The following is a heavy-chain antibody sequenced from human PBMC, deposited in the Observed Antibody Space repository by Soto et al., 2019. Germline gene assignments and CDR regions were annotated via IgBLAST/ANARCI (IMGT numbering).Heavy chain of an antibody. CDR3: ARGHHGMDV. J-gene: IGHJ6*02. Sequence: GGSLRLSCAASGFTFSYYYMSWIRQAPGKGLEWVSYISSSSSYTNNADSVKGRFTTSRDNAKNSLYLQMNSLRAEDTAVYYCARGHHGMDVWGQGTTVTVSS. CDR1: GFTFSYYY. CDR2: ISSSSSYT. V-gene: IGHV3-11*06.